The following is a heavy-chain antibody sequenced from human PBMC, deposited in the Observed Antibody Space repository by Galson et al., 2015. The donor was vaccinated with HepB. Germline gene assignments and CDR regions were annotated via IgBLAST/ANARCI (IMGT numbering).Heavy chain of an antibody. CDR3: TTDVFYSTYWSWFDP. J-gene: IGHJ5*02. CDR2: IKSKTDGGTT. Sequence: SLRLSCATSGFAFGDYDMNWVRQAPGKGLEWVGRIKSKTDGGTTDYTAPVKGRFTISRDDSKNRLYLRMNSLKTEDSAVYYCTTDVFYSTYWSWFDPWGQGTLVTVSS. V-gene: IGHV3-15*01. CDR1: GFAFGDYD. D-gene: IGHD2-8*02.